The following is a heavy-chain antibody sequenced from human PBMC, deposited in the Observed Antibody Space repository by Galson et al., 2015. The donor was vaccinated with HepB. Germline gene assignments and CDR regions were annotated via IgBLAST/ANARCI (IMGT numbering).Heavy chain of an antibody. Sequence: SLRLSCAVSGFTVSSNYMSWVRQAPGKGLEWVSVIYSGGSTDYADSVKGRFTISRDNSKNTLYLQMNSLRAEDTAVYYCAKDAKLELFMDVWGQGTTVTVSS. CDR3: AKDAKLELFMDV. CDR2: IYSGGST. D-gene: IGHD1-7*01. CDR1: GFTVSSNY. J-gene: IGHJ6*02. V-gene: IGHV3-53*01.